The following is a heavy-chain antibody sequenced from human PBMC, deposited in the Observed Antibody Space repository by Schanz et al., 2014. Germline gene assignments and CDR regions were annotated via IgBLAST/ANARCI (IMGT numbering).Heavy chain of an antibody. CDR1: GFIFSNSW. V-gene: IGHV3-23*04. D-gene: IGHD3-10*01. CDR3: AKAKSGAHGAFDI. J-gene: IGHJ3*02. Sequence: EVQLVESGGGLVQPGGSLRLSCAASGFIFSNSWMSWVRQAPGKGLEWVSGIGGSGDSTHYADSVKGRFIISRDNSKNTLYLQVNSLRAEDTAVYYCAKAKSGAHGAFDIWGQGTMVTVSS. CDR2: IGGSGDST.